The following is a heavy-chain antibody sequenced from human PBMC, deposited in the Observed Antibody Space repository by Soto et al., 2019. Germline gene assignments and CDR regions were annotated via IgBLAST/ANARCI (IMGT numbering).Heavy chain of an antibody. D-gene: IGHD3-10*01. CDR2: ISSSSSYI. V-gene: IGHV3-21*01. CDR1: GFTFSSYS. J-gene: IGHJ6*03. Sequence: GGSLRLSCAASGFTFSSYSMNWVRQAPGKGLEWVSSISSSSSYIYYADSVKGRFTISRDNAKNSLYLQMNSLRAEDTAVYYCATINGSGSYYNWFYYYYYMDVWGKGTTVTVSS. CDR3: ATINGSGSYYNWFYYYYYMDV.